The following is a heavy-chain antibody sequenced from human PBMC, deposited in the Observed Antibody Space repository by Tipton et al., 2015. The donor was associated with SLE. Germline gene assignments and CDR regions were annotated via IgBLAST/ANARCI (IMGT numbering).Heavy chain of an antibody. J-gene: IGHJ6*03. CDR1: NGSISSSPYS. V-gene: IGHV4-39*07. Sequence: TLSLTCTVSNGSISSSPYSWGWIRQSPGKGLDWVGSIYYSGSTYYNPSLKSRVTISVDTSRNQCSLNLTSVTAADTAVYYCARGPYYYMDVWGKGTTVTVSS. CDR2: IYYSGST. CDR3: ARGPYYYMDV.